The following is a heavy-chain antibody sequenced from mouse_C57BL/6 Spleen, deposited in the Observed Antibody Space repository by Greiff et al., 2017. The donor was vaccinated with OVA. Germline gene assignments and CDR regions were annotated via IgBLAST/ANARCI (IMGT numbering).Heavy chain of an antibody. V-gene: IGHV1-82*01. J-gene: IGHJ4*01. CDR1: GYAFSSSW. CDR3: ARCGDYDVGYYAMDY. CDR2: IYPGDGDT. D-gene: IGHD2-4*01. Sequence: QVHVKQSGPELVKPGASVKISCKASGYAFSSSWMNWVKQRPGKGLEWIGRIYPGDGDTNYNGKFKGKATLTADKSSSTAYMQLSSLTSEDSAVYVGARCGDYDVGYYAMDYWGQGTSVTVSS.